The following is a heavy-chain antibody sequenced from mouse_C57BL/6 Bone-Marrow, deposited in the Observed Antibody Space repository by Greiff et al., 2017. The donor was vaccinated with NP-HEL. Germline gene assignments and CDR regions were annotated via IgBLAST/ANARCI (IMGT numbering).Heavy chain of an antibody. Sequence: EVKLMESGPGLVKPSQSLSLTCSVTGYSITSGYYWNWIRQFPGNKLEWMGYISYDGSNNYNPSLKNRISITRDTSKNQFFLKLNSVTTEDTATYYCARGYDGYYWWGQGTTLTVSS. J-gene: IGHJ2*01. D-gene: IGHD2-3*01. CDR2: ISYDGSN. CDR1: GYSITSGYY. CDR3: ARGYDGYYW. V-gene: IGHV3-6*01.